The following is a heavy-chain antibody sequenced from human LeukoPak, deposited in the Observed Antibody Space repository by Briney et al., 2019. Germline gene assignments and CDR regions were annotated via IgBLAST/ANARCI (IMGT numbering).Heavy chain of an antibody. J-gene: IGHJ4*02. V-gene: IGHV4-30-2*01. CDR1: GGSISSGGYY. CDR3: AREIPATQPYDY. Sequence: SETLSLTCTVSGGSISSGGYYWSWIRQPPGKGLEWIGYIYHSGSTYYNPSLKSRVTISVDTSKNQFSLKLSSVTAADTAVYYCAREIPATQPYDYWGQGTLVTVSS. D-gene: IGHD2-2*01. CDR2: IYHSGST.